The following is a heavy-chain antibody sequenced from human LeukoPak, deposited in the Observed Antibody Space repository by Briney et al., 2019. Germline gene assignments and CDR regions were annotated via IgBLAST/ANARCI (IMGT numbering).Heavy chain of an antibody. J-gene: IGHJ6*03. CDR1: GYSFTSYW. V-gene: IGHV5-51*01. CDR3: ARQVRDGYNYYYYMDV. CDR2: IYPGDSDT. D-gene: IGHD5-24*01. Sequence: GESLKISCKGSGYSFTSYWIGWVRQMPGKGLEWMGIIYPGDSDTRYSPSFQGQVTISADKSTSTAYLQWSSLKASDTAMYYCARQVRDGYNYYYYMDVWGKGTTVTVSS.